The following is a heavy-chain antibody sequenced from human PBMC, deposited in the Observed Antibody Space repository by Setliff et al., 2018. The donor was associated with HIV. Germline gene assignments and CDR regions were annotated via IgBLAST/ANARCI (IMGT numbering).Heavy chain of an antibody. CDR1: GYSISSGYY. D-gene: IGHD3-9*01. CDR3: ARDVLKSNYLGYYYYLDV. CDR2: LHASGNT. V-gene: IGHV4-4*07. Sequence: SETLSLTCAVSGYSISSGYYWSWIRQPAGKGLEWIGRLHASGNTNYNPSLKSRVTMSIDTSKNQLSLRLTSVTAADTAVYYCARDVLKSNYLGYYYYLDVWGKGTTVTVSS. J-gene: IGHJ6*03.